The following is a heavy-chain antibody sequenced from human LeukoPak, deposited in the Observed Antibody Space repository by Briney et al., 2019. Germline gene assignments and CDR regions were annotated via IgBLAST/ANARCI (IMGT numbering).Heavy chain of an antibody. CDR3: ARAPLTYYDFWSGPEIFDY. CDR2: TSAYNGNT. V-gene: IGHV1-18*01. Sequence: ASVKVSCKASGYTFTSYGISWVRQAPGQGLEWMGWTSAYNGNTNYAQKLQGRVTMTADTSTSTAYMELRSLRSDDTAVYYCARAPLTYYDFWSGPEIFDYWGQGTLVTVSS. J-gene: IGHJ4*02. D-gene: IGHD3-3*01. CDR1: GYTFTSYG.